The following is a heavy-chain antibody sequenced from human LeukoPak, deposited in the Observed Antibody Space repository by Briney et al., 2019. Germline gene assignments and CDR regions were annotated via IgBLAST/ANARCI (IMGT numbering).Heavy chain of an antibody. Sequence: PSETLSLTCTVSGGSISSGDYYWSWIRQPPGKGLEWIGYIYYSGSTNYNPSLKSRVTISVDTSKNQFSLKLSSVTAADTAVYYCARVSAGSSWYNDYWGQGTLVTVSS. CDR1: GGSISSGDYY. CDR3: ARVSAGSSWYNDY. J-gene: IGHJ4*02. D-gene: IGHD6-13*01. V-gene: IGHV4-61*08. CDR2: IYYSGST.